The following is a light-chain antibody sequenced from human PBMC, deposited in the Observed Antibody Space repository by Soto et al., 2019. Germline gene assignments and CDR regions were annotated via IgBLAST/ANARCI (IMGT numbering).Light chain of an antibody. Sequence: DIQMTHSPSTLSASLGDTVGFACRASQSVSGWLAWYQQKPGEAPKLLIYDASALPRGVPSRFSGSGSGTKFTLTIASLQPDDFATYYRQQYETFSGTFGPGTKVDIK. V-gene: IGKV1-5*01. CDR1: QSVSGW. J-gene: IGKJ1*01. CDR3: QQYETFSGT. CDR2: DAS.